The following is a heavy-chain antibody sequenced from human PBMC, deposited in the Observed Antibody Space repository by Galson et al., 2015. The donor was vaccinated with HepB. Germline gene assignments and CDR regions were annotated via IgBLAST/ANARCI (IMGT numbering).Heavy chain of an antibody. CDR2: IYPGDSDT. J-gene: IGHJ4*02. D-gene: IGHD5-18*01. CDR1: GYSFTSYW. V-gene: IGHV5-51*03. CDR3: AIVCDGSYAKTGRCDY. Sequence: QSGAEVKKPGESLKISCKGSGYSFTSYWIGWVRQMPGKGLEWMGIIYPGDSDTRYSPSFQGQVTISADKSISTAYLQWSSLKASDTAMYYCAIVCDGSYAKTGRCDYWGQGTLVTVSS.